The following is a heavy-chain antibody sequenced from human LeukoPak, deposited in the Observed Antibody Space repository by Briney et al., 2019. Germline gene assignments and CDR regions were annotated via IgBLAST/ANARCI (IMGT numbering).Heavy chain of an antibody. Sequence: SVKVSCKASGGTFSSYAISWVRQAPGQGLEWMGRIIPILGIANYAQKFQGRVTITADKSTSTAYMELSSLRSEDTAVYYCARDATTYYYDSSGYYSYYFDYWGQGTLVTVSS. V-gene: IGHV1-69*04. D-gene: IGHD3-22*01. J-gene: IGHJ4*02. CDR2: IIPILGIA. CDR1: GGTFSSYA. CDR3: ARDATTYYYDSSGYYSYYFDY.